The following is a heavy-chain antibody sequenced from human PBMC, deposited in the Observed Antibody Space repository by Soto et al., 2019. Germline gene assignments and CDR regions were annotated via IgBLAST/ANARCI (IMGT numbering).Heavy chain of an antibody. V-gene: IGHV4-4*02. CDR2: VYHSGNV. J-gene: IGHJ6*02. Sequence: SETLSLTCAVSGDSVTRSNWWSWVRQSPGKGLEWIGEVYHSGNVKYNPSLKSRVTISVDKSKNQLSLNLTSVTAADTAVYYCATSGWSEDFYYYYGMDVWGQGTPVT. CDR3: ATSGWSEDFYYYYGMDV. CDR1: GDSVTRSNW. D-gene: IGHD6-19*01.